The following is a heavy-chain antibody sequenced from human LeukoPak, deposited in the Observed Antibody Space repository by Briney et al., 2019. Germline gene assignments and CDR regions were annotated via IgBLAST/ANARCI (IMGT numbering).Heavy chain of an antibody. J-gene: IGHJ4*02. V-gene: IGHV3-7*03. CDR1: GYRFSPYW. CDR3: TRENYVPDS. Sequence: GGSLRLSCVASGYRFSPYWMSWVRQTPGKGLEWVASISDGGRATYYVDSVRGRFTISRDDARNSSFLQMNGLRADDTAVYYCTRENYVPDSWGQGTLVTVSS. CDR2: ISDGGRAT. D-gene: IGHD3-10*02.